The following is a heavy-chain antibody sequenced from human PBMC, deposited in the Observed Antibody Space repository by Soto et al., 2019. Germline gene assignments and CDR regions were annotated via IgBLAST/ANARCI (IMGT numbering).Heavy chain of an antibody. J-gene: IGHJ5*02. Sequence: QVQLVESGGGVVQPGRSLRLSCAASGFTFSSYGMHWVRQAPGKGLEWVAVISYDGSNKYYADSVKGRFTISRDNSKNTLYLQMNSLRAEDTAVYYCAKDLYDFRRGYPPYNWFDPWGQVTLVTVSS. CDR1: GFTFSSYG. CDR2: ISYDGSNK. D-gene: IGHD3-3*01. V-gene: IGHV3-30*18. CDR3: AKDLYDFRRGYPPYNWFDP.